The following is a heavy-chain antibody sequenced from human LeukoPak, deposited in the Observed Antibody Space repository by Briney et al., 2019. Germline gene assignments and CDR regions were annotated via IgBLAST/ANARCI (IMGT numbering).Heavy chain of an antibody. D-gene: IGHD2-21*01. J-gene: IGHJ5*02. CDR1: GGSVSSGSYY. Sequence: PSETLSLTCTVSGGSVSSGSYYWSWIRQPAGKGLEWIGRIYTSGSTNYNPSLKSRVTMSVDTSKNQFSLKLSSVTAADTAVYYCARDVVGPWGQGTLVTVSS. CDR3: ARDVVGP. CDR2: IYTSGST. V-gene: IGHV4-61*02.